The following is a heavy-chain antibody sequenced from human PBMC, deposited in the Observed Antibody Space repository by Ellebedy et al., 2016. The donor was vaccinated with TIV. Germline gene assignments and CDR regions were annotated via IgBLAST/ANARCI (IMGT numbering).Heavy chain of an antibody. D-gene: IGHD4-17*01. CDR2: IYQDGSDQ. Sequence: GESLKISCVASGFSFRSYWMSWVRQAPGKGLEWVANIYQDGSDQYYADSVKGRFTISRDNANKSLFLQMNSLRVDDTAVYYCARRGSYGDYAVQVNSWFDTWGQGTLVSVSP. CDR3: ARRGSYGDYAVQVNSWFDT. CDR1: GFSFRSYW. J-gene: IGHJ5*02. V-gene: IGHV3-7*01.